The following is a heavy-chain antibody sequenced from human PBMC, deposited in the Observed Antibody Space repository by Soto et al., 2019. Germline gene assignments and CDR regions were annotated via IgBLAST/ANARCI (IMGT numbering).Heavy chain of an antibody. CDR3: ARYSSSPLQFNYYYYGMDV. CDR1: GYTFTSYG. D-gene: IGHD4-4*01. V-gene: IGHV1-18*01. J-gene: IGHJ6*02. Sequence: GASVKASCKACGYTFTSYGISWVRQAPGQGLEWMGWISAYNGNTNYAQKLQGRVTMTTDTSTSTAYMELRSLRSDDTAVYYCARYSSSPLQFNYYYYGMDVWGQGTTVPVSS. CDR2: ISAYNGNT.